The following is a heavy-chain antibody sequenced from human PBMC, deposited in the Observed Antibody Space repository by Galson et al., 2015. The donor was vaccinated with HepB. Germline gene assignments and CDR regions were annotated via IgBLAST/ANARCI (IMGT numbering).Heavy chain of an antibody. Sequence: SLRLSCAASGITFSSYGMHWVRQAPGKGLEYVSAMSSNGGSTYYADSVKDRFTISRDNSKNTLYLQMSSLRPEDTAVYYCVKDPRRRYYYDSSGYRGYFQHWGQGTLVTVSS. CDR2: MSSNGGST. D-gene: IGHD3-22*01. CDR3: VKDPRRRYYYDSSGYRGYFQH. CDR1: GITFSSYG. J-gene: IGHJ1*01. V-gene: IGHV3-64D*06.